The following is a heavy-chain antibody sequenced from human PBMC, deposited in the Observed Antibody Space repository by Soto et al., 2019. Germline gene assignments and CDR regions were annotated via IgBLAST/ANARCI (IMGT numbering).Heavy chain of an antibody. V-gene: IGHV5-51*01. J-gene: IGHJ3*02. CDR2: IYPGDSDT. CDR1: GYSYTSYW. CDR3: ARGVGGYCISTSCDAFDI. D-gene: IGHD2-2*01. Sequence: PGESLKISCKGSGYSYTSYWIGWVRQMPRKGLEWMGIIYPGDSDTRYSPSFQGQVTISADKSISTAYLQWSSLKASDTAMYYCARGVGGYCISTSCDAFDIWGQGTMVTVSS.